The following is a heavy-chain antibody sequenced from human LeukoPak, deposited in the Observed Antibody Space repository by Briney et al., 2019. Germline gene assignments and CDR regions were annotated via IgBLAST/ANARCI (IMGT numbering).Heavy chain of an antibody. CDR3: AREVAYYDILTGYHYMGSYIDY. CDR2: INPNSGGT. V-gene: IGHV1-2*02. Sequence: GASVKVSCKASGYTFTGYYMHWVRQAPGQGLEWMGWINPNSGGTNYAQKFQGRVTMTRDTSISTAYMELSGLRSDDTAVYYCAREVAYYDILTGYHYMGSYIDYWGQGTLVTVSS. CDR1: GYTFTGYY. J-gene: IGHJ4*02. D-gene: IGHD3-9*01.